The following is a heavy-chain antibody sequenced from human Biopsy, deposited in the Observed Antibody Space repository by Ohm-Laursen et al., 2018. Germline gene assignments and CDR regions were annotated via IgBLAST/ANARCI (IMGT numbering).Heavy chain of an antibody. V-gene: IGHV3-33*01. Sequence: RSLRLSCAASGFNFSAYGMHWVRQAPDKGLEWVALTWDDGSHQYYADSVKGRFTITRDNSKNTLYLQMNSLRAEDTAVYYCASDRDSGGSFRWNHWGQGTLVTVSS. CDR3: ASDRDSGGSFRWNH. CDR1: GFNFSAYG. CDR2: TWDDGSHQ. J-gene: IGHJ5*02. D-gene: IGHD6-19*01.